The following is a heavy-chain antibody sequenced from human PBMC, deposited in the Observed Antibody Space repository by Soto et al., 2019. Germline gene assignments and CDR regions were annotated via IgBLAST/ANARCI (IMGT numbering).Heavy chain of an antibody. D-gene: IGHD3-22*01. CDR3: YGSSGYYYWYFDY. CDR1: GFTFSNAW. J-gene: IGHJ4*02. CDR2: IKSKTDGGTT. Sequence: PGGSLRLSCAASGFTFSNAWMNWVRQAPGKGLEWVGRIKSKTDGGTTDYAAPVKGRFTISRDDSKNTLYLQMNSLKTEDTAVYYCYGSSGYYYWYFDYWGQGTLVTVSS. V-gene: IGHV3-15*07.